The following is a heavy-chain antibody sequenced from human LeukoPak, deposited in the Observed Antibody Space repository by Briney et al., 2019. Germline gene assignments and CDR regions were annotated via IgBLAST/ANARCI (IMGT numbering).Heavy chain of an antibody. V-gene: IGHV4-39*01. J-gene: IGHJ5*02. CDR3: ARRTTVFGVVITRHNWFDP. Sequence: SETLSLTCTVSGGSISSSSYYWGWIRQPPGKGLEWIGSIYYSGSTYYNPSLKSRVTISVDTSKNQFSLKLSSVTAADTAVYYCARRTTVFGVVITRHNWFDPWGQGTLVTVSS. CDR2: IYYSGST. D-gene: IGHD3-3*01. CDR1: GGSISSSSYY.